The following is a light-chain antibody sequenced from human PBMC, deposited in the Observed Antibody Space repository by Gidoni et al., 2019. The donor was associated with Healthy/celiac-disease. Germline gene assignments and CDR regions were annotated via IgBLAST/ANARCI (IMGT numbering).Light chain of an antibody. CDR3: QVWDSSSDHYVV. CDR2: YDS. J-gene: IGLJ2*01. Sequence: SYVLTQPPSVSVAPGKTARITCGGNNIGSKSVHWYQQKPGQAPVLLIYYDSDRPSGIPERFSGSNSGNTATLTISRVEAGDEADYYCQVWDSSSDHYVVFGGGTKLTVL. V-gene: IGLV3-21*04. CDR1: NIGSKS.